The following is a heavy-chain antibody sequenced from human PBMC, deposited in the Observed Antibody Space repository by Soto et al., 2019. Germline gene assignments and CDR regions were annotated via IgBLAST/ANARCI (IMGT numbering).Heavy chain of an antibody. D-gene: IGHD4-17*01. CDR2: IYYSGST. CDR1: GGSISSGGYY. V-gene: IGHV4-31*03. Sequence: QVQLQEAGPGLVKPSQTLSLTCTVSGGSISSGGYYWSWIRQHPGKGLEWIGYIYYSGSTYYNPSLKSRVTISVDTSKNQFSLKLSSVTAADTAVYYCAREGDGDYVPYFDYWGQGTLVTVSS. J-gene: IGHJ4*02. CDR3: AREGDGDYVPYFDY.